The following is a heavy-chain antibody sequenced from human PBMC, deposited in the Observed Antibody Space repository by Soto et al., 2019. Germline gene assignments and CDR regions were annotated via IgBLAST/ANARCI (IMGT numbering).Heavy chain of an antibody. CDR2: INPSGGST. V-gene: IGHV1-46*01. CDR3: ARDVFYGSGSYSDYYYGMDV. Sequence: GASVKVSCKASGYTFTGYYMHWVRQAPGQGLEWMGIINPSGGSTSYAQKFQGRVTMTRDTSTSTVYMELSSLRSEDTAVYYCARDVFYGSGSYSDYYYGMDVWGQGTTVTVSS. D-gene: IGHD3-10*01. J-gene: IGHJ6*02. CDR1: GYTFTGYY.